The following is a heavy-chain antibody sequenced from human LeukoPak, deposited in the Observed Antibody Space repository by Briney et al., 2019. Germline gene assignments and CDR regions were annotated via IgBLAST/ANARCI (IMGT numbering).Heavy chain of an antibody. CDR3: ARGGYDWDYFDY. V-gene: IGHV1-8*01. D-gene: IGHD5-12*01. CDR2: MNPNSGNT. J-gene: IGHJ4*02. CDR1: GYTFTSYD. Sequence: ASMKVSCKASGYTFTSYDINWVRQATGQGLEWMGWMNPNSGNTGYAQKFQGRVTMTRNTSISTAHMELSSLRSEDTAVYYCARGGYDWDYFDYWGQGTLVTVSS.